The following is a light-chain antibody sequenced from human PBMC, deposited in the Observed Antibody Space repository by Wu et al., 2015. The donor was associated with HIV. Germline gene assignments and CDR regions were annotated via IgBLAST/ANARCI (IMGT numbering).Light chain of an antibody. J-gene: IGKJ1*01. V-gene: IGKV1-5*03. CDR2: KAS. CDR1: QSISSW. CDR3: QQYNSYSPVWT. Sequence: DIQMTQSPSTLSASVGDRVTITCRASQSISSWLAWYQQKPGKAPKLLIYKASSLESGVPSRFSGSGSGTEFTLTISSLQPDDSATYYCQQYNSYSPVWTFGQGTKVEIK.